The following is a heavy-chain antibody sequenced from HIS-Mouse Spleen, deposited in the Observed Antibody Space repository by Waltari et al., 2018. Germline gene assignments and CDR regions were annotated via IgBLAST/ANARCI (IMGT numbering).Heavy chain of an antibody. J-gene: IGHJ3*02. D-gene: IGHD1-1*01. V-gene: IGHV3-74*01. CDR2: INSDGSST. CDR1: GVPCSSCW. Sequence: EVQLVESGGGLVQPGGSLRLSCAASGVPCSSCWMHWVRQAPGKGLVWVSRINSDGSSTSYADSVKGRFTISRDNAKNTLYLQMNSLRAEDTAVYYCARDLELDAFDIWGQGTMVTVSS. CDR3: ARDLELDAFDI.